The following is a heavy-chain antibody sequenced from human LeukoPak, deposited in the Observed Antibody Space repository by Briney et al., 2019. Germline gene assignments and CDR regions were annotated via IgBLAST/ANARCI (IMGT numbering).Heavy chain of an antibody. V-gene: IGHV3-21*01. CDR1: GFTFSSYS. CDR3: ATDRGWRTSGYYLYYFES. D-gene: IGHD3-3*01. J-gene: IGHJ4*02. CDR2: ISSSSSYI. Sequence: GGSLRLSCAASGFTFSSYSMNWVRQAPGKGLEWVSSISSSSSYIYYADSVKGRFTISRDNAKNSLYLQMNSLRAEDTAVYYCATDRGWRTSGYYLYYFESWGQGTLVTVSS.